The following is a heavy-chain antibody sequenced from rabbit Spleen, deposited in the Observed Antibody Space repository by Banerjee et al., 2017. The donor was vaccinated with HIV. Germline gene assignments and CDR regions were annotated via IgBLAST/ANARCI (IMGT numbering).Heavy chain of an antibody. V-gene: IGHV1S45*01. CDR1: GFSFSSGYD. CDR3: ARGFASSSGYYLNL. Sequence: QEQLVESGGGLVQPEGSLTLTCTASGFSFSSGYDMCWVRQAPGKGLEWIACIEAGSSGFTYSATWAKGRFTISKTSSTTVTLQMTSLTAADTATYFCARGFASSSGYYLNLWGPGTLVTVS. CDR2: IEAGSSGFT. D-gene: IGHD1-1*01. J-gene: IGHJ4*01.